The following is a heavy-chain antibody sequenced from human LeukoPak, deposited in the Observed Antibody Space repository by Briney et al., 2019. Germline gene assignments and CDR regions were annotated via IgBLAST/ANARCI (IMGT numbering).Heavy chain of an antibody. D-gene: IGHD3-22*01. Sequence: SETLSLTCAVYGGSFSGYYWSWIRQPPGKGLEWIGEINHSGSTNYNPSLKSRVTISVDTSKNQFSLKLSSVTAADTAVYYCARQNIRYYYDSSGYWKNGFYFDYWGQGTLVTVSS. CDR1: GGSFSGYY. V-gene: IGHV4-34*01. CDR2: INHSGST. J-gene: IGHJ4*02. CDR3: ARQNIRYYYDSSGYWKNGFYFDY.